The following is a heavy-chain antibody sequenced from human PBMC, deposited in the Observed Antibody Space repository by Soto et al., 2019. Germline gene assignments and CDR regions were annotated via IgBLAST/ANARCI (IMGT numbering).Heavy chain of an antibody. CDR2: ISYDGSNK. V-gene: IGHV3-30-3*01. J-gene: IGHJ4*02. CDR1: GFTFSSYA. D-gene: IGHD2-21*02. CDR3: ARDPVAYCGGDCRTFDY. Sequence: QVQLVESGGGVVQPGRSLRLSCAASGFTFSSYAMHWVRQAPGKGLEWVAVISYDGSNKYYADSVKGRFTISRDNSXNXXYLQLNSLRAEDKAVYYCARDPVAYCGGDCRTFDYWGQGTLVTVSS.